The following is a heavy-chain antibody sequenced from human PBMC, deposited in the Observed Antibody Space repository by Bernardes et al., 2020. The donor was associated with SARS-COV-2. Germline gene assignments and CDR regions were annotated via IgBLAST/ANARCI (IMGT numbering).Heavy chain of an antibody. J-gene: IGHJ5*02. Sequence: SETLSLTCTVSGDSMDTKYWTWIRQPPGKGMEWIAYIYYRGNIHYNPSLKSRVTVSMDTSKNQFSLQLRSVTAADTAVYYCARDPGEPTAIGWFDPWGRGTLVTVSS. CDR2: IYYRGNI. CDR3: ARDPGEPTAIGWFDP. CDR1: GDSMDTKY. D-gene: IGHD2-2*01. V-gene: IGHV4-59*01.